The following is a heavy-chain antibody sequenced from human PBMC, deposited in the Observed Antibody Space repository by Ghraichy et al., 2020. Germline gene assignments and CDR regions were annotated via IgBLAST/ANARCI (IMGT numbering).Heavy chain of an antibody. J-gene: IGHJ2*01. CDR2: ISYDGSNK. Sequence: GGSLRLSCAASGFTFSSYAMHWVRQAPGKGLEWVAVISYDGSNKYYADSVKGRFTISRDNSKNTLYLQMNSLRAEDTAVYYCARALAARPREAVAGHWYFDLWGRGTLVTVSS. D-gene: IGHD6-6*01. CDR1: GFTFSSYA. V-gene: IGHV3-30-3*01. CDR3: ARALAARPREAVAGHWYFDL.